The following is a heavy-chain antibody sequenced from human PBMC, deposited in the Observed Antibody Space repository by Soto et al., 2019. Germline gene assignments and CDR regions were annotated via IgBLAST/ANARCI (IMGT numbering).Heavy chain of an antibody. D-gene: IGHD3-22*01. J-gene: IGHJ4*02. Sequence: ETLSLTCTVSGGSISSYYWSWIRQPPGKGLEWIGYIYYSGSTNYNPSLKSRVTISVDTSKNQFSLKLSSVTAADTAVYYCARDYPDSSGYYYFDYWGQGTLVTVSS. CDR2: IYYSGST. V-gene: IGHV4-59*01. CDR3: ARDYPDSSGYYYFDY. CDR1: GGSISSYY.